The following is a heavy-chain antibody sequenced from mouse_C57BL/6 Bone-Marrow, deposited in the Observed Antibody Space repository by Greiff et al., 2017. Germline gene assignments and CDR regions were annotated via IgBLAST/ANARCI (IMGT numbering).Heavy chain of an antibody. CDR3: ARWGYGNYGAWFAY. D-gene: IGHD2-1*01. CDR2: INPNNGGT. J-gene: IGHJ3*01. V-gene: IGHV1-18*01. Sequence: VQLQQSGPELVKPGASVKIPCKASGYTFTDYNMDWVKQSHGKSLEWIGDINPNNGGTIYNQKFKGEATLTVDKSSSTAYMELRSLTSEDTAVYYCARWGYGNYGAWFAYWGQGTLVTVSA. CDR1: GYTFTDYN.